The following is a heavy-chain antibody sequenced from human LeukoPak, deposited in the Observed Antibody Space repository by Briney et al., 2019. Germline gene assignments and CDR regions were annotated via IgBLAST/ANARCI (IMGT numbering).Heavy chain of an antibody. CDR2: ITWDGRTT. J-gene: IGHJ4*02. CDR1: GFTFDDYA. V-gene: IGHV3-43D*04. CDR3: ARDRSGSWSYFDY. Sequence: LTGGSLRLSCAASGFTFDDYAMHWVRQAPGKGLQWVSLITWDGRTTYYIDSVNGRFTISRDSSHTSVYLQMNSLRIEDTAMYFCARDRSGSWSYFDYWGRGTLDTVSS. D-gene: IGHD3-3*01.